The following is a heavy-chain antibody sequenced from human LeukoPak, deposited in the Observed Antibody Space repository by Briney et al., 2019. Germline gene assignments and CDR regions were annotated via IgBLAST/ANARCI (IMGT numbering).Heavy chain of an antibody. CDR1: GGSISSYY. V-gene: IGHV4-4*09. D-gene: IGHD3-16*02. CDR3: ARQTYVWGSYRYFADY. J-gene: IGHJ4*02. Sequence: SETLSLICTVSGGSISSYYWSWIRQPPGKGLEWIGYIYTSGSTNYNPSLKSRVTISVDTSKNQFSLKLSSVTAADTAVYYCARQTYVWGSYRYFADYWGQGTLVTVSS. CDR2: IYTSGST.